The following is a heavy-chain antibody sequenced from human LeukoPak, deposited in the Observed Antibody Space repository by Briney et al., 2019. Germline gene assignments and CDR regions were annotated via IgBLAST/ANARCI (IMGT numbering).Heavy chain of an antibody. CDR1: GGSISSYY. Sequence: PPETLSLTCTVSGGSISSYYWSWIRQPPGKGLEWIGYIYYSGSTNYNPSLKSRVTISVDTSKNQFSLKLSSVTAADTAVHYCANGTYYYYYMDVWGKGTTVTVSS. J-gene: IGHJ6*03. CDR3: ANGTYYYYYMDV. V-gene: IGHV4-59*12. CDR2: IYYSGST. D-gene: IGHD1-1*01.